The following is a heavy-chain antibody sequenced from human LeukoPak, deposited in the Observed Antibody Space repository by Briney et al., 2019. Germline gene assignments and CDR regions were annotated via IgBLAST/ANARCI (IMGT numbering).Heavy chain of an antibody. CDR2: IYPTGST. CDR1: GGSMNNYY. D-gene: IGHD2-21*01. Sequence: SETLSLTCTVSGGSMNNYYWRCIRQSAGRGLEWIGRIYPTGSTNYNPSLKSRVTMSVDTPKSQFSLKLSSVTAADTALYYCVRGGSRRGGDETFDLWGQGTMVTVSS. CDR3: VRGGSRRGGDETFDL. J-gene: IGHJ3*01. V-gene: IGHV4-4*07.